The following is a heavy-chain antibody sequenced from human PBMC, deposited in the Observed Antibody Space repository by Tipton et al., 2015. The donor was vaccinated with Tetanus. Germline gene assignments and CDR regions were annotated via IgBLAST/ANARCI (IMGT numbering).Heavy chain of an antibody. V-gene: IGHV1-8*01. CDR1: GYTFTSYD. D-gene: IGHD5-18*01. CDR2: MNPNSGNT. CDR3: ARDRNAIQLWFGRDYYYGMDV. J-gene: IGHJ6*02. Sequence: QSGPEVKKPGASVKVSCKASGYTFTSYDINWVRQATGQGLEWMGWMNPNSGNTGYAQKFQGRVTMTRNTSISTAYMELSSLRSEDTAVYYCARDRNAIQLWFGRDYYYGMDVWGQGTTVTVSS.